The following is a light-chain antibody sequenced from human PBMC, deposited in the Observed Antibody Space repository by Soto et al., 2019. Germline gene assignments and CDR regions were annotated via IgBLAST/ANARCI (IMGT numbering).Light chain of an antibody. CDR2: GAY. CDR3: QQYNIWPPIT. V-gene: IGKV3-15*01. CDR1: QSVSSN. Sequence: EIVMTQSPATLSVSPGERATLSCRASQSVSSNLAWYQQKPGQAPRLLIYGAYTRAAGVPARFSGSVSGTEFTLTITSLQSEDIALYYCQQYNIWPPITFGQGTRLEI. J-gene: IGKJ5*01.